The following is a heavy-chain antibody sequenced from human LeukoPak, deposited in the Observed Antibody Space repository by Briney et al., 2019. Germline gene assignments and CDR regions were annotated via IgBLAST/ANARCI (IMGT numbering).Heavy chain of an antibody. CDR3: ARGEVDTAMVNFDY. J-gene: IGHJ4*02. D-gene: IGHD5-18*01. V-gene: IGHV4-30-4*08. CDR2: IYYSGST. CDR1: GGSISSGDYY. Sequence: PSQTLSLTCTVSGGSISSGDYYWSWIRQPPGKGLEWIGYIYYSGSTYYNPSLKSRVTISVDTSKNQFSLKLSSVAAADTAVYYCARGEVDTAMVNFDYWGQGTLVTVSS.